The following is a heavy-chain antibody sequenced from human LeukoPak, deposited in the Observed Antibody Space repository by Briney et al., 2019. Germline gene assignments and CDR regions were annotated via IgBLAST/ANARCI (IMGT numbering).Heavy chain of an antibody. CDR3: AREMGLVEMSTLIPGGAFDI. J-gene: IGHJ3*02. V-gene: IGHV3-48*03. D-gene: IGHD5-24*01. Sequence: GGSLRLSCAASGFTFSTYEMHWVRQAPGKGLEWLSYISSSGSTIHYADSAKGRFTISRDNAKNSLFLQMNSLGAEDTAVYYCAREMGLVEMSTLIPGGAFDIWGQGTAATVSS. CDR2: ISSSGSTI. CDR1: GFTFSTYE.